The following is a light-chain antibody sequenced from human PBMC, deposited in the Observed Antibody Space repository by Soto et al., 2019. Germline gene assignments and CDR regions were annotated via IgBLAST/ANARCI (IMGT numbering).Light chain of an antibody. CDR1: QSISPE. CDR2: SAS. V-gene: IGKV3-15*01. Sequence: EIAMTQSPATLSVSPGERATLSCRASQSISPELAWYQQRPGQPPRLLIYSASTRATGVPARFTGSGSGSEFTLTSSGLQSEDFAIYDCQQGHNLPLCVGQGTRLEI. CDR3: QQGHNLPLC. J-gene: IGKJ2*01.